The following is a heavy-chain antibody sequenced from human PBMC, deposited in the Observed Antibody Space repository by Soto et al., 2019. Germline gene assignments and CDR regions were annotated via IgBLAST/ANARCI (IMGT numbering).Heavy chain of an antibody. V-gene: IGHV3-30-3*01. Sequence: QVQLVESGGGVVQPGRSLRLSCAASGFTFSSYAMHWVRQAPGKGLEWVAVISYDGSNKYYADSVKGRFTISRDNSKNTLYLQINSLRAEDTAVYYCARGLLGYWGQGTLVTVSS. J-gene: IGHJ4*02. CDR2: ISYDGSNK. D-gene: IGHD3-16*01. CDR3: ARGLLGY. CDR1: GFTFSSYA.